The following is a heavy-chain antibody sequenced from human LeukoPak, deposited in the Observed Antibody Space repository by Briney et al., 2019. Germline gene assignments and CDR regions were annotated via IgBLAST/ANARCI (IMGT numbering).Heavy chain of an antibody. J-gene: IGHJ3*02. D-gene: IGHD3-3*01. V-gene: IGHV3-9*01. CDR3: AKGGTEFGVVTSDAFDI. Sequence: SGGSLRLSCAASGFIFDDYAMHWVRQAPGKGLEWVSGISWNSGSIDYADSVKGRFTISRDNSKNTLYLQMNSLRAEDTAVYYCAKGGTEFGVVTSDAFDIWGQGTMVTVSS. CDR2: ISWNSGSI. CDR1: GFIFDDYA.